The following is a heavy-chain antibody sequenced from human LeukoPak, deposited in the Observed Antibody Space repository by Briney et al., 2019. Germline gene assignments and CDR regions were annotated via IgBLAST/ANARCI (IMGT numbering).Heavy chain of an antibody. CDR2: IYRSGGT. D-gene: IGHD3-3*01. V-gene: IGHV4-59*01. CDR1: GGSFSDYY. Sequence: SETLSLTCAVSGGSFSDYYWAWIRQPPGKGLEWIGYIYRSGGTNYNPSLKSRVNMSIDTSKKHYSLRLSSVTAADTAVYFCARGTITIFGVVTDDVFDIWGQGTMVTVSS. J-gene: IGHJ3*02. CDR3: ARGTITIFGVVTDDVFDI.